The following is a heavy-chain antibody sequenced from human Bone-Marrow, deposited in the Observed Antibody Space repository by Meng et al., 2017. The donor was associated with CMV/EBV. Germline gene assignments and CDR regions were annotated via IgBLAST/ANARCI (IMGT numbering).Heavy chain of an antibody. D-gene: IGHD6-6*01. CDR1: GFTFSNYA. CDR2: IYSGGSTT. Sequence: GGSLRLSCAASGFTFSNYAMSWGRQAPGKGLEWVSVIYSGGSTTYYADSVKGRFTISRDNSKNTVYLQMSSLRAEDTAVYYCAKGLIVARSDAFDFWGPGTTVTVSS. CDR3: AKGLIVARSDAFDF. V-gene: IGHV3-23*03. J-gene: IGHJ3*01.